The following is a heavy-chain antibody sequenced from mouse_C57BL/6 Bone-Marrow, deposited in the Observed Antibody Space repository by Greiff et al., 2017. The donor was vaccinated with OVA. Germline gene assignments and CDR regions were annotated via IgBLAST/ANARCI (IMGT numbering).Heavy chain of an antibody. CDR3: TLSTMGSAWFAY. D-gene: IGHD2-1*01. J-gene: IGHJ3*01. CDR1: GFNIKDDY. Sequence: VHVKQSGAELVRPGASVKLSCTASGFNIKDDYMHWVKQRPEQGLEWIGWIDPENGDNEYASKFQGTATITADTSSNTAYLQLSSLTSEDTAGYYCTLSTMGSAWFAYWGQGTLVTVSA. V-gene: IGHV14-4*01. CDR2: IDPENGDN.